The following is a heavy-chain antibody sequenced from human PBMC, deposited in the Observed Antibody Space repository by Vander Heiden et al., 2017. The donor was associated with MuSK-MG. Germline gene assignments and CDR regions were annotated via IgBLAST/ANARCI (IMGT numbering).Heavy chain of an antibody. V-gene: IGHV3-33*01. Sequence: QEQLVESGGGVVQPGRSLRLPCAASGLTSSTYGMHWVRQAPGKGLKWVAVIWYDGSSKYYADSVKGRFTISRDNSKNTLYLQMNSLRAEDTAVYYCARDSMYTSSWDYYYYMDVWGKGTTVTVSS. CDR1: GLTSSTYG. D-gene: IGHD6-13*01. J-gene: IGHJ6*03. CDR2: IWYDGSSK. CDR3: ARDSMYTSSWDYYYYMDV.